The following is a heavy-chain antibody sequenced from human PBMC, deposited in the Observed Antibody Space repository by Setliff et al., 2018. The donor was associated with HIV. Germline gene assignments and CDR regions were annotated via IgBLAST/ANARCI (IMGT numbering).Heavy chain of an antibody. Sequence: PSETLSLTCTVSGYPISSGYYWGWIRQPPGKGLEWIGSIYHSGTTYYNPSLKSRVTISVDTSKNQFSLKLSSATAADTAVYYCARGGNSRAAWFDSWGQGTLVTVSS. J-gene: IGHJ5*01. V-gene: IGHV4-38-2*02. CDR2: IYHSGTT. CDR1: GYPISSGYY. CDR3: ARGGNSRAAWFDS. D-gene: IGHD5-12*01.